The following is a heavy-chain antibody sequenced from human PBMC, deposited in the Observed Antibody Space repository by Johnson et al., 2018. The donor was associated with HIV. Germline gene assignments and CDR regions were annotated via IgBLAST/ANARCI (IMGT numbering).Heavy chain of an antibody. V-gene: IGHV3-74*02. D-gene: IGHD2-2*01. CDR3: AKGSWGRAPYHDAFDI. Sequence: QLVESGGGLVQPGGSLRLSCAASGFTFSSYWMHWVRQAPGKGLVWVSRINSDGSTTSYADSVKGRFTISRDNSKNTLYLQMNSLRAEDTAVYYCAKGSWGRAPYHDAFDIWGQGTMVTVSS. J-gene: IGHJ3*02. CDR1: GFTFSSYW. CDR2: INSDGSTT.